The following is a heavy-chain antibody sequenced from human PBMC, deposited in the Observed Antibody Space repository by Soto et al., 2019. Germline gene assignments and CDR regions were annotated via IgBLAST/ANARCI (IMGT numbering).Heavy chain of an antibody. CDR1: GFTFHNHW. V-gene: IGHV3-49*04. Sequence: PGGSLRLSCAASGFTFHNHWMTWVRQAPGKGLEWVGFIRSKAYGGTTEYAASVKGRFTISRDDSKSIAYLQMNSLKTEDTAVYYCTRALKKRGGATINYGMDVWGQGTTVTVSS. CDR2: IRSKAYGGTT. D-gene: IGHD1-26*01. CDR3: TRALKKRGGATINYGMDV. J-gene: IGHJ6*02.